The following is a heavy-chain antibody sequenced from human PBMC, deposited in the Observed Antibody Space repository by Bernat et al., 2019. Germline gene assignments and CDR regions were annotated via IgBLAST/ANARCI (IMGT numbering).Heavy chain of an antibody. V-gene: IGHV3-74*01. D-gene: IGHD5-18*01. Sequence: EVQLVESGGGLVQPVGSLRLSCAASGFTFSSYWMHWVRQAPGKGLVWVSRINSDGSSTSYAYSVKGRFTISRDNAKNTLYLQMNSLRAEDTAVYYCARDGYSYGYFWFDPWGQGTLVTVSS. J-gene: IGHJ5*02. CDR1: GFTFSSYW. CDR2: INSDGSST. CDR3: ARDGYSYGYFWFDP.